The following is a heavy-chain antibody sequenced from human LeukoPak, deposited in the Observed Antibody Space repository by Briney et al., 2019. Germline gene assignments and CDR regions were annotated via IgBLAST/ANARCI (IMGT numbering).Heavy chain of an antibody. CDR1: GGSISSGGYY. J-gene: IGHJ4*02. CDR3: ARLKRVTMVRGVIMFFDY. D-gene: IGHD3-10*01. Sequence: SQTLSLTCTVSGGSISSGGYYWSWIRQPPGKGLEWIGYIYYSGSTNYNPSLKSRVTISVDTSKNQFSLKLSSVTAADTAVYYCARLKRVTMVRGVIMFFDYWGQGTLVTVSS. CDR2: IYYSGST. V-gene: IGHV4-61*08.